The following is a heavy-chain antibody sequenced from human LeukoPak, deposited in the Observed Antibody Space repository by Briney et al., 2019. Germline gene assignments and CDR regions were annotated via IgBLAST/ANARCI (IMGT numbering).Heavy chain of an antibody. J-gene: IGHJ4*02. V-gene: IGHV3-23*01. CDR2: ISGSGGST. Sequence: PGASLRLSCAASGFTFSSYAMSWVRQAPGKGLEWVSAISGSGGSTYYADSVKGRFTISRDNSKNTLYLQMNSLRAEDTAVYYCAKEPYYYDSSGYPSSFDYWGQGTLVTVSS. CDR3: AKEPYYYDSSGYPSSFDY. D-gene: IGHD3-22*01. CDR1: GFTFSSYA.